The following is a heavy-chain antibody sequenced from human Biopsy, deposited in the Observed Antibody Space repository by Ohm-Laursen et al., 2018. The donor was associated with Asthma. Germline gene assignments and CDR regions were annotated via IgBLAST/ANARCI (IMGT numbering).Heavy chain of an antibody. D-gene: IGHD2-21*02. CDR3: ARGGLHYYEYYGMDV. J-gene: IGHJ6*02. CDR1: GFTFDNYT. CDR2: ISYDGRNT. V-gene: IGHV3-30*04. Sequence: SLRLSCSASGFTFDNYTMHWVRQAPCKGLEWVTIISYDGRNTYYADSVEGRFTISRDNSKNTLFLQLSSLRPEDTAVYYCARGGLHYYEYYGMDVWGQGTTVTVSS.